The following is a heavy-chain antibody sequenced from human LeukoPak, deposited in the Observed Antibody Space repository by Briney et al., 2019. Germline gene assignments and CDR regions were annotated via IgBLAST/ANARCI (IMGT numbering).Heavy chain of an antibody. CDR3: AANFYYDSSGYSGYFDY. J-gene: IGHJ4*02. Sequence: ASVKVSCKASGFTFTSSAMQWVRQARGQRLEWIGWIVVGSGNTNYAQKFQERVTITRDMSTSTAYMELSSLRSEDTAVYYCAANFYYDSSGYSGYFDYWGQGTLVTVSS. V-gene: IGHV1-58*02. CDR2: IVVGSGNT. D-gene: IGHD3-22*01. CDR1: GFTFTSSA.